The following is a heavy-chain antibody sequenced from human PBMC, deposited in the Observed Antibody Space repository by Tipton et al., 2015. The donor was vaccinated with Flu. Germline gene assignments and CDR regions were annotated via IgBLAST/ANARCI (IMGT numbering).Heavy chain of an antibody. CDR1: GDSISRGSYY. CDR3: ARLVYRGYYSVGYYFDS. D-gene: IGHD3-22*01. Sequence: TLSLTCTVSGDSISRGSYYYNWIRQPAGEGLEWIGSVSHSEGPYYTPSLKSRVTISVDTSQKQFSLNLTSVSAADTAVYYCARLVYRGYYSVGYYFDSWGQGTLVTVSS. J-gene: IGHJ4*02. CDR2: VSHSEGP. V-gene: IGHV4-61*02.